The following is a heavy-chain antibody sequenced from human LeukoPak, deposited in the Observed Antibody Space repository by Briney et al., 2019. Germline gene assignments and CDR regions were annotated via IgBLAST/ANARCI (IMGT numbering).Heavy chain of an antibody. V-gene: IGHV4-39*01. CDR1: GGSISRATYY. CDR2: HDYSGTT. J-gene: IGHJ3*02. Sequence: SETLSLTCTVSGGSISRATYYWAWIRQPPGKGLEWIGSHDYSGTTFYNPSLKSRLTISGDTSKTQFSLRLRSVTAADTAVYYCARQGTNDYDTSGLGAFDIWGQGKMVTVSS. D-gene: IGHD3-22*01. CDR3: ARQGTNDYDTSGLGAFDI.